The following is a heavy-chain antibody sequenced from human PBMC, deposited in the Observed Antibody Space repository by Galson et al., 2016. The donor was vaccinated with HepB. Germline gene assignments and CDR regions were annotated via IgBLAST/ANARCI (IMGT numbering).Heavy chain of an antibody. CDR2: ISYDGTTQ. V-gene: IGHV3-30*18. Sequence: SLRLSCAASGFSFSRFAMHWVRQAPGKGLEWVALISYDGTTQFSADSLKGRSTISRDNSKNTLYLQMKSLTTADTAVYYCAKDRRSSGSYQSAIYLYQYGMDVWGQGTTVTVSS. J-gene: IGHJ6*02. D-gene: IGHD3-10*01. CDR3: AKDRRSSGSYQSAIYLYQYGMDV. CDR1: GFSFSRFA.